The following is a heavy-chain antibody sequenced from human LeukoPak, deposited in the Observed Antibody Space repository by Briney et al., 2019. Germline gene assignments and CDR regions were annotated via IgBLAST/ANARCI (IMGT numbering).Heavy chain of an antibody. D-gene: IGHD1-26*01. CDR1: GFTFSSYA. J-gene: IGHJ4*02. CDR2: ISDRDGST. V-gene: IGHV3-23*01. Sequence: PGGSLRPSCAASGFTFSSYAMTWVRQAPGKGLEWVSAISDRDGSTYYADSVKGRFTISRDNSKNTLYLQMNSLRAEDTAVYYCAKGYRGNYDYWGQGTLVTVSS. CDR3: AKGYRGNYDY.